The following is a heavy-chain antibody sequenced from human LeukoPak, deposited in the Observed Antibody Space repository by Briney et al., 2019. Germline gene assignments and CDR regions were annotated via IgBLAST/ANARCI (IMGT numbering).Heavy chain of an antibody. J-gene: IGHJ4*02. CDR3: VRGGHYYGSGLDY. Sequence: SETLSLTCTVSGGCISNYYWIWIRQPPGKGLEWIGYIYYSGSTNYNPSLKSRVTMSVDTSKNQFSLRLTSVTAGDTAVYYCVRGGHYYGSGLDYWGQGTLVTVSS. CDR1: GGCISNYY. D-gene: IGHD3-10*01. V-gene: IGHV4-59*01. CDR2: IYYSGST.